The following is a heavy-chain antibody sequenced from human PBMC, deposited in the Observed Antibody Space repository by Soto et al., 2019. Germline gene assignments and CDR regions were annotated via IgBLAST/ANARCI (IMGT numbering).Heavy chain of an antibody. Sequence: PGGSLRLSCAASGFTFSSYGMHWVRQAPGKGLEWVAVIWYDGSNKYYADSVKGRFTISRDNSKNTLYLQMNSLRAEDTAVYYCARADYCSGGSCYGNDAFDIWGQGTMVTVSS. CDR1: GFTFSSYG. J-gene: IGHJ3*02. CDR2: IWYDGSNK. V-gene: IGHV3-33*01. D-gene: IGHD2-15*01. CDR3: ARADYCSGGSCYGNDAFDI.